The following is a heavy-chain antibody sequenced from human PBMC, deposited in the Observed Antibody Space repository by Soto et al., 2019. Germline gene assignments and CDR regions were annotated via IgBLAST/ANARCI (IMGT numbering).Heavy chain of an antibody. CDR1: GYTLPSYS. D-gene: IGHD6-13*01. V-gene: IGHV1-3*01. J-gene: IGHJ6*02. CDR2: INAGNGNT. CDR3: AIIAAAMDV. Sequence: ASVNVSCQSYGYTLPSYSIHWVRQAPGQRLEWMGWINAGNGNTKYSQKFQGRVTITRDTSASTAYMELSSLRSEDTAVYYCAIIAAAMDVWGQGTTVTVSS.